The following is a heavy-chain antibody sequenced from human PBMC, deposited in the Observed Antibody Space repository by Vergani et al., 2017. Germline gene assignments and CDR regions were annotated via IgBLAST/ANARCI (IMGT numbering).Heavy chain of an antibody. D-gene: IGHD1-26*01. V-gene: IGHV3-48*03. J-gene: IGHJ4*02. CDR3: AREKELLSGFCDY. CDR1: GFTFSSYE. CDR2: ISSRGSTI. Sequence: EVQLVESGGGLVQPGGSLRLSCAASGFTFSSYEMNWVRQAPGKGLEWVSYISSRGSTIYYADSVKGRFTISRDNAKNSLYLQMNSLRAEDTAVYYCAREKELLSGFCDYWGQGTLVTVSS.